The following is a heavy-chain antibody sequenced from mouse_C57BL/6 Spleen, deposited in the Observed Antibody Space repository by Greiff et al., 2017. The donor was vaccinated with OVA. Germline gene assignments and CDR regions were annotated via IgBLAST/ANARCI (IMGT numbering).Heavy chain of an antibody. D-gene: IGHD2-3*01. J-gene: IGHJ1*03. Sequence: VQLQQSGPELVKPGASVKMSCKASGYTFTDYNMHWVKQSHGKSLEWIGYINPNNGGTSYNQKFKGKATLTVNKSSSTAYMELRSLTSEDSAVYYCARGGWLLLYWYFDVWGTGTTVTVSS. V-gene: IGHV1-22*01. CDR2: INPNNGGT. CDR3: ARGGWLLLYWYFDV. CDR1: GYTFTDYN.